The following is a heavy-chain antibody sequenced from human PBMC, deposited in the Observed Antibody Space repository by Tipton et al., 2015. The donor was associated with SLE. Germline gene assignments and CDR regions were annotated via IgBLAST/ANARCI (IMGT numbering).Heavy chain of an antibody. CDR1: GGSLSGHY. D-gene: IGHD3-10*02. Sequence: AGLVKPSETLSLTCAVYGGSLSGHYWSWIRQTPEKGLECIGESNDSGKTNYNAALKSRATISVDTSKNQFSLKMKSVTAADTAVYYCARRRSETGLFSKRGWLDPWGQGTLVIVSS. CDR3: ARRRSETGLFSKRGWLDP. CDR2: SNDSGKT. J-gene: IGHJ5*02. V-gene: IGHV4-34*01.